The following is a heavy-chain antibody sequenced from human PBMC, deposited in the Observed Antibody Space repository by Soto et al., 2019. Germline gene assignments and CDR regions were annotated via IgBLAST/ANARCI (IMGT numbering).Heavy chain of an antibody. D-gene: IGHD3-22*01. CDR2: IIPIFGTA. V-gene: IGHV1-69*13. CDR1: GGTFSSYA. Sequence: GASVKVPCKASGGTFSSYAISWVRQAPGQGLEWMGGIIPIFGTANYAQKFQGRVTITADESTSTAYMELSSLRSGDTAVYYCARSNGDYYDSSGYGSHFDYWGQGTLVTVSS. CDR3: ARSNGDYYDSSGYGSHFDY. J-gene: IGHJ4*02.